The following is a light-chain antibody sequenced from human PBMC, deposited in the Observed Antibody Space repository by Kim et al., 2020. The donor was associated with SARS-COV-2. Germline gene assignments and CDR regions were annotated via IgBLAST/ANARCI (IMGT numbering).Light chain of an antibody. CDR3: SSYTSSSTVV. CDR1: SSDVGGYNY. Sequence: GQSITISCTGTSSDVGGYNYVSWYQQHPGKAPNLMIYEVSNRPSGVSNRFSGSKSGNTASLTISGLQAEDEADYYCSSYTSSSTVVFGGGTKLTVL. V-gene: IGLV2-14*01. J-gene: IGLJ2*01. CDR2: EVS.